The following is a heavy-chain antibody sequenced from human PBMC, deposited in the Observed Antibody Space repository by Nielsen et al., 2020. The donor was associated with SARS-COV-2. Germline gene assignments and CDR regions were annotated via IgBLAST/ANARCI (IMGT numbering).Heavy chain of an antibody. Sequence: ASVKVSCKASDNTFTTITWVRQAPGQGLELVGRISGNNANVKYAQNLQGRVTMTTDTSTSTVYMDLKRLRSDDTAIYYCAKRVITFGGIVEGWFDYWGQGTLVTVSS. CDR2: ISGNNANV. CDR3: AKRVITFGGIVEGWFDY. V-gene: IGHV1-18*01. J-gene: IGHJ5*01. D-gene: IGHD3-16*02. CDR1: DNTFTT.